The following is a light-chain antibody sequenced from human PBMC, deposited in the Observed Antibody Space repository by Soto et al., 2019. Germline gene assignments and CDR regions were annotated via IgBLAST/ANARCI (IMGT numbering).Light chain of an antibody. V-gene: IGLV2-14*03. Sequence: QSVLTQPASVSGSPGQSITISCTGTSSDVGGYNHVSWYQQHPGKAPKLMIYDVSNRPSGVSNRFSGSKSGNTASLTISGLQAEDAADYYCSSYTSSTTLVFGGGTKLTVL. CDR1: SSDVGGYNH. CDR2: DVS. CDR3: SSYTSSTTLV. J-gene: IGLJ3*02.